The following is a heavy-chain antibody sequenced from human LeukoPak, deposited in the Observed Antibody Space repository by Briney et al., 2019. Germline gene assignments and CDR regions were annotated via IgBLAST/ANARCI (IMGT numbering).Heavy chain of an antibody. CDR1: GGSFSGYY. CDR2: INHSGST. CDR3: ARVTYYDFWSGYRRERRKKGPAESYYYYGMDV. V-gene: IGHV4-34*01. Sequence: KPSETLSLTCAVYGGSFSGYYWSWIRQPPGKGLEWIGEINHSGSTNYNPSLKSRVTISVDTSKNQFSLKLSSVTAADTAVYYCARVTYYDFWSGYRRERRKKGPAESYYYYGMDVWGQGTTVTVSS. D-gene: IGHD3-3*01. J-gene: IGHJ6*02.